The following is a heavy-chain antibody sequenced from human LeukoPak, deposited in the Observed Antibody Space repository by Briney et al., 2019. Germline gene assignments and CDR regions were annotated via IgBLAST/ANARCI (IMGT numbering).Heavy chain of an antibody. V-gene: IGHV3-48*01. Sequence: GGSLGLSCAASGFTFSSYSMNWVRQAPGKGLEWVSYISSSSSTIYYADSVKGRFTISRDNAKNSLYLQMNSLRAEDTAVYYCARDYDSSGYYSDHWGQGTLVTVSS. CDR1: GFTFSSYS. CDR2: ISSSSSTI. CDR3: ARDYDSSGYYSDH. J-gene: IGHJ5*02. D-gene: IGHD3-22*01.